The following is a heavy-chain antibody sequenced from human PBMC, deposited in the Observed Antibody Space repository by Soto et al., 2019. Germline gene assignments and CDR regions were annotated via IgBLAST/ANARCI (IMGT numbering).Heavy chain of an antibody. D-gene: IGHD5-12*01. CDR1: GFTFSSYW. Sequence: EVQLVESGGGLVQPGGSLRLSCAASGFTFSSYWMHWVRQAPGKGLVWVSRINSDGSSTSYADSVKGRFTISRDNAKNTLYLQMNSLRAEDTAVYYCARDGYNYAAYYYYGMDVWGQGTTVTVSS. J-gene: IGHJ6*02. CDR2: INSDGSST. CDR3: ARDGYNYAAYYYYGMDV. V-gene: IGHV3-74*01.